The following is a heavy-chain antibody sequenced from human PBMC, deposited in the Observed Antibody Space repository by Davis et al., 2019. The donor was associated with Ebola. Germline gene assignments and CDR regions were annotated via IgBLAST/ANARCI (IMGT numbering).Heavy chain of an antibody. CDR2: ISYDGSNK. CDR3: ANGNY. V-gene: IGHV3-30-3*01. CDR1: GFTFSSYA. J-gene: IGHJ4*02. D-gene: IGHD1-1*01. Sequence: PGGSLRLSCAASGFTFSSYAMHWVRQAPGKGLEWVAVISYDGSNKYYADSVKGRFTISRDNSKNTLYLHMNSLRAEDTAVYYCANGNYWGQGTLVTVSS.